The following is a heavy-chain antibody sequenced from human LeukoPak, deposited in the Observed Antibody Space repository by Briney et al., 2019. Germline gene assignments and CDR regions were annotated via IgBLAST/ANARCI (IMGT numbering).Heavy chain of an antibody. V-gene: IGHV1-69*13. Sequence: GASVKVSCKASGGTFSSYAISWVRQAPGQGLEGMGGIIPIFGTANYAQKFQGRVTITADESTSAAYMELSSLRSEDTAVYYCARDPLWFGELLNAFDIWGQGTMVTVSS. CDR3: ARDPLWFGELLNAFDI. J-gene: IGHJ3*02. D-gene: IGHD3-10*01. CDR2: IIPIFGTA. CDR1: GGTFSSYA.